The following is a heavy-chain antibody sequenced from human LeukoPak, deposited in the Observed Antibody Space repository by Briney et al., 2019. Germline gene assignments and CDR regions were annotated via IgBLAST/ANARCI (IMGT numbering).Heavy chain of an antibody. Sequence: SETLSLTCTVSGGSISSSSSYWGWFRQPPGKGLEWIGSIYYSGNTYYNPSLRSRVTISVDTSKNQFSLKLSSVTAADTALYYCTRLLRSIDAFDIWGQGTMVTVSS. D-gene: IGHD2/OR15-2a*01. CDR3: TRLLRSIDAFDI. V-gene: IGHV4-39*01. J-gene: IGHJ3*02. CDR2: IYYSGNT. CDR1: GGSISSSSSY.